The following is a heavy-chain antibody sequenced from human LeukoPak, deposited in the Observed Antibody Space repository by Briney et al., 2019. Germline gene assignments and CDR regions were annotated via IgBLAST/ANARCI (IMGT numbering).Heavy chain of an antibody. J-gene: IGHJ5*01. CDR2: INHSGST. CDR1: GGSFSGYY. CDR3: ARRPRGVIIKTWFDS. V-gene: IGHV4-34*01. Sequence: SGSLSLTCAVYGGSFSGYYWSWIRQPPGKGLEWMGEINHSGSTNYNPSLKSRVTISVETSKNQFSLKLSPPTAPDTAVYHCARRPRGVIIKTWFDSWGQRTLVPVPS. D-gene: IGHD3-10*01.